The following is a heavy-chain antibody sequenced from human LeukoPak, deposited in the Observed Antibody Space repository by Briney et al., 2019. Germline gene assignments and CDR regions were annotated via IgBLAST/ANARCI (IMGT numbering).Heavy chain of an antibody. CDR1: GFTFDDYT. J-gene: IGHJ4*02. CDR3: AKDMGSSSSSWWSFDY. Sequence: GGSLRLSCAASGFTFDDYTMHWVRQAPGEGLEWVSLISWDGGRTDYADSVKGRFNISRDNNKNSLYLQMNSLRTEDTALYYCAKDMGSSSSSWWSFDYWGQGTPVTVSS. V-gene: IGHV3-43*01. CDR2: ISWDGGRT. D-gene: IGHD6-13*01.